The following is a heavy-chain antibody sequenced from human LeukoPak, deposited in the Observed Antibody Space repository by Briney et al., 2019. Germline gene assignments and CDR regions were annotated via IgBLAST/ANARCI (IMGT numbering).Heavy chain of an antibody. CDR2: VNLQGST. CDR1: GGSITNTNY. CDR3: AREGGPYRPLDY. Sequence: PSETLSLTCGVSGGSITNTNYWTWVRQPPGKGLKWIGEVNLQGSTNYNPSLMGRVAISVDTSENHISLQLTSVTAADTAVYYCAREGGPYRPLDYSGQGTLVTVSS. V-gene: IGHV4-4*02. J-gene: IGHJ4*02.